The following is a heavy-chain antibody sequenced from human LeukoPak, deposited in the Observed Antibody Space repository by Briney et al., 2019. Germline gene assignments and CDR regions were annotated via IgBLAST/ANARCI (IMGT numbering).Heavy chain of an antibody. CDR3: AKIGANVGF. J-gene: IGHJ4*02. CDR1: GGSISSSSYY. D-gene: IGHD4/OR15-4a*01. V-gene: IGHV4-39*07. Sequence: SETLSLTCTVSGGSISSSSYYWGWIRQPPGEGLEWIGSIYYSGSTYYNPSLKSRVTISVDTSKNQFSLKLSSVTAADTAVYYCAKIGANVGFWGQGTLVTVSS. CDR2: IYYSGST.